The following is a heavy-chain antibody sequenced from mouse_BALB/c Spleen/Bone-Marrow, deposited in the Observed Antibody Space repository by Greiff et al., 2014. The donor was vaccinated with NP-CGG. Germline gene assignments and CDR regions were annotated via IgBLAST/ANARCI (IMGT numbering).Heavy chain of an antibody. CDR3: ARWDYGDYAMDY. Sequence: EVQLQQSGPGLVKPSQSLSLTCTVTGYSITSDYAWNWIRRFQGNKLEWMGYISYSSSTNYNPSLKSRISITRDTSKNQFLLHLDSVTAEDTATYYCARWDYGDYAMDYWGHGTSVTVSS. J-gene: IGHJ4*01. CDR1: GYSITSDYA. CDR2: ISYSSST. D-gene: IGHD1-2*01. V-gene: IGHV3-2*02.